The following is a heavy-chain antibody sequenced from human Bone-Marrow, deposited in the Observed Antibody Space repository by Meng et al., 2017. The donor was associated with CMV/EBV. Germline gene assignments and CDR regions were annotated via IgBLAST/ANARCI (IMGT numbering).Heavy chain of an antibody. CDR3: AKGDTSSPLQH. CDR2: IWYDGSNK. D-gene: IGHD1-26*01. Sequence: GESLKISCAASGFTFSSYAMSWVRQAPGKGLEWVAVIWYDGSNKYYADSVKGRFTISRDNPKNTLYLQMNSLRAEDTAVYYCAKGDTSSPLQHWGQGTLVTVSS. V-gene: IGHV3-33*06. J-gene: IGHJ4*02. CDR1: GFTFSSYA.